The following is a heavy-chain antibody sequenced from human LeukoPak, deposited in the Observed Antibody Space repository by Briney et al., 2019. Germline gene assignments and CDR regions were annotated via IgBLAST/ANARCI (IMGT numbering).Heavy chain of an antibody. CDR1: GGSISSYY. D-gene: IGHD2-2*01. CDR2: IYYSGST. Sequence: SETLSLTCTVSGGSISSYYWSWIRQPPGKGLEWIGYIYYSGSTNYNPSLKSRVTISVDTSKNQFSLRLSSVTAADTAVYYCAGYEYRDAYASLDYWGQGTLVTVSS. V-gene: IGHV4-59*01. J-gene: IGHJ4*02. CDR3: AGYEYRDAYASLDY.